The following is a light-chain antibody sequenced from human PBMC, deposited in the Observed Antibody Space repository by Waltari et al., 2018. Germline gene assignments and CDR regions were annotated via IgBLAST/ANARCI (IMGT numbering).Light chain of an antibody. V-gene: IGKV1-33*01. CDR2: DAS. Sequence: DIQMTQSPSSLSASVGDRVTFTCQATQDITTSLSWFQQKPGEAPRLLIYDASTLQPGVPSRCSGTGSATGCSLTITSLQLDDSATDYCQQFHSLPYTFARGTKLHIK. J-gene: IGKJ2*01. CDR1: QDITTS. CDR3: QQFHSLPYT.